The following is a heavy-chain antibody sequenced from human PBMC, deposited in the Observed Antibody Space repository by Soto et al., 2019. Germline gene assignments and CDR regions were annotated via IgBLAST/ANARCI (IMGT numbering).Heavy chain of an antibody. CDR2: ISYSSSNI. CDR1: GFTFSSYG. J-gene: IGHJ3*02. Sequence: PGGSLRLSCAASGFTFSSYGMHWVRQAPGKGLEWVSFISYSSSNIYYADSVKGRFTISRDNAKNSLYLQMNSLRAEDTAVYYCARDSHPGAFDIWGQGTMVTVSS. V-gene: IGHV3-21*01. CDR3: ARDSHPGAFDI.